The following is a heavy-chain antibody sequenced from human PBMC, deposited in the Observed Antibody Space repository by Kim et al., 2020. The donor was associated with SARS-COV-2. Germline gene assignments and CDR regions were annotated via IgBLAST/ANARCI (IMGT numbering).Heavy chain of an antibody. CDR1: GFTFSSYW. V-gene: IGHV3-7*03. CDR2: IKQDGSEK. Sequence: GGSLRLSCAASGFTFSSYWMSWVRQAPGKGLEWVANIKQDGSEKYYVDSVKGRFTISRDNAKNSLYLQMNSLRAEDMAVYYCARAKEGPGFPERYFDWHRYYYGMDVWGQGTTVTVSS. J-gene: IGHJ6*02. D-gene: IGHD3-9*01. CDR3: ARAKEGPGFPERYFDWHRYYYGMDV.